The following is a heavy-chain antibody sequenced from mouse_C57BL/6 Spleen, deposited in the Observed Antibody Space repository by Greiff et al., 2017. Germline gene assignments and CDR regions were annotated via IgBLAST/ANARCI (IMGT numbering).Heavy chain of an antibody. D-gene: IGHD1-1*02. V-gene: IGHV5-16*01. CDR3: ARRGGYFDY. J-gene: IGHJ2*01. Sequence: EVMLVESEGGLVQPGSSMKLSCTASGFTFSDYYMAWVRQVPEKGLEWVANINYDGSSTYYLDSLKSRFIISRDNAKNILYLQMSSLKSEDTATYYCARRGGYFDYWGQGTTLTVSS. CDR1: GFTFSDYY. CDR2: INYDGSST.